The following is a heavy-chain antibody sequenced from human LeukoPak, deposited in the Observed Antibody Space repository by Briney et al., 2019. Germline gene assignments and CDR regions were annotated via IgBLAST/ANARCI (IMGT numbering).Heavy chain of an antibody. CDR2: IYSGGST. CDR1: GITVSYNY. Sequence: GGSLRLSCAASGITVSYNYMSWVRQAPGKGLEWVSVIYSGGSTYYADSVKGRFTISRDNSKNTLSLQMNSLRAEVIVDRLPDYYFDYWGQGTLVTVSS. J-gene: IGHJ4*02. D-gene: IGHD3-16*02. V-gene: IGHV3-53*05. CDR3: DYYFDY.